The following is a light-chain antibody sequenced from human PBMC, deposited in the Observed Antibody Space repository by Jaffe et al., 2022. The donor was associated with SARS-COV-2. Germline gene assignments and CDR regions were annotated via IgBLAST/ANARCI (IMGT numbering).Light chain of an antibody. V-gene: IGLV1-51*02. J-gene: IGLJ3*02. CDR2: END. Sequence: QSVLTQPPSVSAAPGQMVTISCSGSSSNIGYTFVSWYQQFPGRAPKLLIRENDIRPSGIPDRFSGSKSGTSATLVISGLQTGDEADYYCATWDRSLSAGVFGGGTKLTVL. CDR3: ATWDRSLSAGV. CDR1: SSNIGYTF.